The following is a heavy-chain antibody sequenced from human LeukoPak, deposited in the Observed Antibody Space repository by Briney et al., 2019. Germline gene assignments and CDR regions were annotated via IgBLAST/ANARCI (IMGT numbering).Heavy chain of an antibody. CDR3: ARESYYGSGSSGY. V-gene: IGHV3-30-3*01. J-gene: IGHJ4*02. CDR1: GFTFSSYA. Sequence: EGSLRLSCAASGFTFSSYAMHWVRQAPGKGLEWVAVISYDGSNKYYADSVKGRFTISRDNSKNTLYLQMNSLRAEDTAVYYCARESYYGSGSSGYWGQGTLVTVSS. D-gene: IGHD3-10*01. CDR2: ISYDGSNK.